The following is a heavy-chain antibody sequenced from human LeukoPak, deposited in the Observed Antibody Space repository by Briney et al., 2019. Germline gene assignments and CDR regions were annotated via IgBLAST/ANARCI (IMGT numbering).Heavy chain of an antibody. Sequence: TSETLSLTCAVYGGSFSGYYWSWIRQPPGKGLEWIGEINHSGSTNYNPSLKSRLTISVDTSKNQFSLKLTSVTAADTAVYYCARGVGGAFDAFDIWGQGTMVTVSS. J-gene: IGHJ3*02. CDR1: GGSFSGYY. CDR3: ARGVGGAFDAFDI. V-gene: IGHV4-34*01. D-gene: IGHD2-21*01. CDR2: INHSGST.